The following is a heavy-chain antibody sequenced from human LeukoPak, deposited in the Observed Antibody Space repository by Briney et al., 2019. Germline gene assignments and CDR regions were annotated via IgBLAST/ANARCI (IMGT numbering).Heavy chain of an antibody. Sequence: GGSLRLSCAASGFTFSSYWMSWVRQAPGKGLEWVANIKQDGSEKYYVDSVKGRFTISRDNTKNSLYLQMNSLRAEDTAVYYCARGDDRYCSGGSCSSSLYYFDYWGQGTLVTVSS. CDR2: IKQDGSEK. V-gene: IGHV3-7*01. CDR3: ARGDDRYCSGGSCSSSLYYFDY. J-gene: IGHJ4*02. CDR1: GFTFSSYW. D-gene: IGHD2-15*01.